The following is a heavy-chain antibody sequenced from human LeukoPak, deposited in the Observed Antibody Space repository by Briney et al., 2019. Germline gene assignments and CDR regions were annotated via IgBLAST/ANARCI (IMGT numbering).Heavy chain of an antibody. CDR2: IDSSGNTI. V-gene: IGHV3-48*03. J-gene: IGHJ4*02. CDR3: ARDGYSYGMVFDY. D-gene: IGHD5-18*01. CDR1: GFTFSSYE. Sequence: GRSLRLSCAASGFTFSSYEMNWVRQAPGKGLEWVSYIDSSGNTISYADSVKGRFTISRDSAKNSLYLQMNSLRAEDTAVYYCARDGYSYGMVFDYWGQGTLVAVSS.